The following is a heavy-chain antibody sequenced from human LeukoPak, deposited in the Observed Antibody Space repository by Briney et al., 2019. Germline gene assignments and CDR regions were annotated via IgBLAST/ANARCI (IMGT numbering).Heavy chain of an antibody. D-gene: IGHD6-13*01. CDR3: ASHSSSWSCIDY. CDR1: GFTFSSYA. V-gene: IGHV3-23*01. J-gene: IGHJ4*02. CDR2: ISGSGGST. Sequence: GSLRLSCAASGFTFSSYAMSWVRQAPGKGLEWVSAISGSGGSTYYADSVKGRFTISRDNSKNTLYLQMNGLRAEDTAVYYCASHSSSWSCIDYWGQGTLVTVSS.